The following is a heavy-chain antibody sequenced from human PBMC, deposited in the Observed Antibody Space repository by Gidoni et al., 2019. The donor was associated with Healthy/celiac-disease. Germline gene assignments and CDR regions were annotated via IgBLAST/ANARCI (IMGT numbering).Heavy chain of an antibody. CDR1: GFALSNARMG. CDR3: ARILGYCSGGSCYETLNYFDY. CDR2: LFSNDEK. Sequence: QVTLKESGPVLVKRTENLTLTCTGSGFALSNARMGVSWIRPPPGKALEWLAHLFSNDEKSYSTSLKSRLPISKDTSKSQVVLTITNMDPVDTATYYCARILGYCSGGSCYETLNYFDYWGQGTLVTVSS. V-gene: IGHV2-26*01. J-gene: IGHJ4*02. D-gene: IGHD2-15*01.